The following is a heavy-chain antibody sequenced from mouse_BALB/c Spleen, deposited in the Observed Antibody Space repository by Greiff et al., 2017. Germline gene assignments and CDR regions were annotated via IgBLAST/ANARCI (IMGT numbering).Heavy chain of an antibody. CDR2: IWRGGST. V-gene: IGHV2-5-1*01. CDR1: GFSLTSYG. J-gene: IGHJ4*01. D-gene: IGHD6-1*01. CDR3: AKEASYGYYAMDY. Sequence: VKLVESGPSLVQPSQSLSITCTVSGFSLTSYGVHWVRQSPGKGLEWLGVIWRGGSTDYNAAFMSRLSITKDNSKSQVFFKMNSLQADDTAIYYCAKEASYGYYAMDYWGQGTSVTVSS.